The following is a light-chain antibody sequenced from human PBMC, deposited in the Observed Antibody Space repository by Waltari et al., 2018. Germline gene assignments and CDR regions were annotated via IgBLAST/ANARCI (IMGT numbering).Light chain of an antibody. V-gene: IGKV3-20*01. CDR2: GAS. Sequence: VVLQSPGALSFSPGGGAALLCRTSQSITKRYFSWYQQKPGQPARRLIYGASSRAAGIPDRFSGAGAWRTFTLPISSLEHDDSAVYYCQQYGSTIMYTFGQGTKLEIK. J-gene: IGKJ2*01. CDR1: QSITKRY. CDR3: QQYGSTIMYT.